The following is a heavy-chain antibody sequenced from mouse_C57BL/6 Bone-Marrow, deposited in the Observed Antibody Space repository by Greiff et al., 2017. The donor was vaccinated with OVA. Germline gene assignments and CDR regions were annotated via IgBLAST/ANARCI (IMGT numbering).Heavy chain of an antibody. J-gene: IGHJ4*01. V-gene: IGHV5-6*01. CDR1: GFTFSSYG. CDR3: ASPYYGSYYYAMDY. Sequence: EVHLVESGGDLVKPGGSLKLSCAASGFTFSSYGMSWVRQTPDKRLEWVATISSGGSYTYYPDSVKGRFTISRDNAKNTLYLQMSSLKSEDTAMYYCASPYYGSYYYAMDYWGKGTSVTVSS. CDR2: ISSGGSYT. D-gene: IGHD1-1*01.